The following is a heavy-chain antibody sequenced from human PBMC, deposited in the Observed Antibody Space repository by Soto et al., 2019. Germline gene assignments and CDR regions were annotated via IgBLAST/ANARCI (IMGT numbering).Heavy chain of an antibody. CDR1: GGSFSGYY. V-gene: IGHV4-34*01. CDR2: INHSGST. CDR3: ARGPLRYSSSSP. J-gene: IGHJ5*02. D-gene: IGHD6-6*01. Sequence: SETLSLTCAVYGGSFSGYYWSWIRQPPGKGLEWIGEINHSGSTNYNPSLKSRVTISVDTSKNQFSLKLSSVTAADTAVYYCARGPLRYSSSSPWGQGTLVTVSS.